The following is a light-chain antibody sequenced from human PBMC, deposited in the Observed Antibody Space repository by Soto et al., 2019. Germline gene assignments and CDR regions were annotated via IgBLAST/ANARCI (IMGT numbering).Light chain of an antibody. J-gene: IGKJ2*02. CDR1: QRIRSG. CDR3: QQYNSYPCT. V-gene: IGKV1-5*01. CDR2: DAS. Sequence: DIQMTQSPSTLSASVGDRVTITCRASQRIRSGLAWYQQKPGKAPKLLIYDASSLESGVPSRFSGSGSGTEFTLTISSLQPDDFATYYCQQYNSYPCTFGQGTKLEIK.